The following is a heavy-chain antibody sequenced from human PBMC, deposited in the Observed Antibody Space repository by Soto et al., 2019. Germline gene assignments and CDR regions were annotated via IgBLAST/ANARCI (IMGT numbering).Heavy chain of an antibody. Sequence: QITLNESGPPVVRPTETLTLTCRFSGFSLTTSGVGVGWIRQSPRKAPEWLALIYWDDDKRYSASLKSRLTITKDHSKNQVVLTVSGLDPTDTATYYCAHRVLRTVFGLVTTTAIYFDFWGQGTPVAVSS. CDR1: GFSLTTSGVG. CDR2: IYWDDDK. CDR3: AHRVLRTVFGLVTTTAIYFDF. J-gene: IGHJ4*02. V-gene: IGHV2-5*02. D-gene: IGHD3-3*01.